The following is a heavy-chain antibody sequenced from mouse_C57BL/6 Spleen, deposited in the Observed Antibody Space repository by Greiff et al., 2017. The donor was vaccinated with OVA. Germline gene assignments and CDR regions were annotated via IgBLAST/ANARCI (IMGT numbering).Heavy chain of an antibody. J-gene: IGHJ1*03. CDR2: ISGGGGNT. CDR1: GFTFSSYT. D-gene: IGHD1-1*01. Sequence: EVMLVESGGGLVKPGGSLKLSCAASGFTFSSYTMSWVRQTPEKRLEWVATISGGGGNTYYPDSVKGRFTISRDNAKNTLYLQMSSLRSEDTALYYCARQGVYYGSSNWYFDVWGTGTTVTVSS. CDR3: ARQGVYYGSSNWYFDV. V-gene: IGHV5-9*01.